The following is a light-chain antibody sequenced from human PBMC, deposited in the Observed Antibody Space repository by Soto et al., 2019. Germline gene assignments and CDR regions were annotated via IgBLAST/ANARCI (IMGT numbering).Light chain of an antibody. CDR3: QVWDSSSDHYV. V-gene: IGLV3-21*02. Sequence: SYELTQPPSVSGSPGQTARITCGGNNIGSKSVHWYQQKPGQAPVLVGYDDSDRPSGIPERFSGSNSANTAALTISRVEAGDEADYYCQVWDSSSDHYVFGTGTKVTVL. CDR2: DDS. J-gene: IGLJ1*01. CDR1: NIGSKS.